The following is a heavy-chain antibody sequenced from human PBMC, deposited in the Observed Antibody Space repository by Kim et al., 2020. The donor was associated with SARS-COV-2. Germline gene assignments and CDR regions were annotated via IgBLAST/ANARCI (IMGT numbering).Heavy chain of an antibody. CDR2: ISYDGSNK. CDR1: GFTFSSYG. CDR3: ATEHSGSYFARFDY. V-gene: IGHV3-30*03. J-gene: IGHJ4*02. D-gene: IGHD1-26*01. Sequence: GGSLGLSCAASGFTFSSYGMHWVRQAPGKGLEWVAVISYDGSNKYYADSVKGRFTISRDNSKNTLYLQMNSLRAEDTAVYYCATEHSGSYFARFDYWGQG.